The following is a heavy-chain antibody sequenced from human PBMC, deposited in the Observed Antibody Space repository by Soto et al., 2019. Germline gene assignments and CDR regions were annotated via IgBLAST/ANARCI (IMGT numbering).Heavy chain of an antibody. V-gene: IGHV1-69*01. CDR2: IIPIFGTA. D-gene: IGHD2-8*01. J-gene: IGHJ6*02. CDR3: AREAYCTNGVCYTEGYYYYYYGMDV. Sequence: SVKVSCKASGGTFSSYAISWVRQAPVQGLEWMGGIIPIFGTANYAQKFQGRVTITADESTSTAYMELSSLRSEDTAVYYCAREAYCTNGVCYTEGYYYYYYGMDVWGQGTTVTVSS. CDR1: GGTFSSYA.